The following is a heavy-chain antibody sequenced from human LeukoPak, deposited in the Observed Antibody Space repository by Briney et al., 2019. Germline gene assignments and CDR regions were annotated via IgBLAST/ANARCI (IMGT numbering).Heavy chain of an antibody. CDR1: GGSISSYY. D-gene: IGHD3-9*01. CDR2: IYTSGST. J-gene: IGHJ4*02. V-gene: IGHV4-4*07. Sequence: SETLSLTCTVSGGSISSYYWSWIRQPAGKGLEWIGRIYTSGSTNYNPSLKSRVTMSVDTSKNQFSLKLSSVTAADTAVYYCASHHFDWLPWVPFDYWGQGTLVTVSS. CDR3: ASHHFDWLPWVPFDY.